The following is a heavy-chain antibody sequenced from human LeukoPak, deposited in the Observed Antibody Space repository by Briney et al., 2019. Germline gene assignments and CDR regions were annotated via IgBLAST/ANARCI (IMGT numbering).Heavy chain of an antibody. CDR1: GLTFSDYY. V-gene: IGHV3-30-3*01. CDR2: ISYDGSNK. CDR3: AVDAFDI. J-gene: IGHJ3*02. Sequence: GGSLRLSCAASGLTFSDYYMHWVRQAPGKGLEWVAVISYDGSNKYYADSVKGRFTISRDNSKNTLYLQMNSLRAEDTAVYYCAVDAFDIWGQGTMVTVSS.